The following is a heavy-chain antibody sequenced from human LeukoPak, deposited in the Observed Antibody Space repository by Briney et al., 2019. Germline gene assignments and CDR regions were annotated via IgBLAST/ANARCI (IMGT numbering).Heavy chain of an antibody. V-gene: IGHV3-53*01. CDR2: IYSGGST. D-gene: IGHD6-13*01. Sequence: GGSLRLSCAASGFTVSSNYMSWVRQAPGKGLEWVSVIYSGGSTYYADSVKGRFTISRDNSKNTLYLQMNSLRAEDTAVYYCAKGRSGIAAAGLNYWGQGTLVTVSS. J-gene: IGHJ4*02. CDR1: GFTVSSNY. CDR3: AKGRSGIAAAGLNY.